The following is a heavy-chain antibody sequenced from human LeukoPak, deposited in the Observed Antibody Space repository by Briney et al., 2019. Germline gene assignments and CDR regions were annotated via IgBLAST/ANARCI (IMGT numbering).Heavy chain of an antibody. D-gene: IGHD4-23*01. Sequence: ASVKVSCKPSGYTFTAYYIHWVRQAPGQGLEWMGWINPKSGGTNYAQKFQGRVTMTRDTSISTAYMELSRLRSDDTAVYYCAVGGNSVRGFDYWGQGTLVTVSS. V-gene: IGHV1-2*02. CDR3: AVGGNSVRGFDY. CDR2: INPKSGGT. J-gene: IGHJ4*02. CDR1: GYTFTAYY.